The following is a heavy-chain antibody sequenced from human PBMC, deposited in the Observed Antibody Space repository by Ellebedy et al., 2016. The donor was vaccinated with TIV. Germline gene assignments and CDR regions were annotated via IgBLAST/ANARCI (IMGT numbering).Heavy chain of an antibody. CDR1: GDSTSDSVYY. Sequence: SETLSLTCNVSGDSTSDSVYYWAWFLQAPGKGLEWIASFYISRSRSAYYNPSLQSRVTISIDTYDSQVSLTVKSVTAADTAVYYCARRVGNWAINWIDPWGQGILVTVSS. D-gene: IGHD7-27*01. J-gene: IGHJ5*02. CDR3: ARRVGNWAINWIDP. CDR2: FYISRSRSA. V-gene: IGHV4-39*01.